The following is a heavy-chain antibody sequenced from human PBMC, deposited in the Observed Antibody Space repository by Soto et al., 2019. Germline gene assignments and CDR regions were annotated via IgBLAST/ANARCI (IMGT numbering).Heavy chain of an antibody. J-gene: IGHJ5*02. CDR1: GGSISSSSYY. Sequence: SETLSLTYTVSGGSISSSSYYWSWIRQPPGQGLEWIGYIYDSVRTNYNPSLRSRLTISVDTSKTHFSLKLSSVTAADTAVYFCARNKYNSPWGREWFDPCGQGTRVTVYS. CDR2: IYDSVRT. V-gene: IGHV4-61*03. D-gene: IGHD6-6*01. CDR3: ARNKYNSPWGREWFDP.